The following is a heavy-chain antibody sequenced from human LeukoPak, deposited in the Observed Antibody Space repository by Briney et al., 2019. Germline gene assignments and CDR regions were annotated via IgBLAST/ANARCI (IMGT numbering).Heavy chain of an antibody. V-gene: IGHV3-33*06. Sequence: QPGRSLRHSCAASGFTFSSYGMHWVRQAPGKGLEWVAVIWYDGSNKYYADSVKGRFTISRDNSKNTLYLQMNSLRAEDTAVYYCAKDYPPYSSSWANWFDPWGQGTLVTVSS. CDR2: IWYDGSNK. D-gene: IGHD6-13*01. CDR1: GFTFSSYG. CDR3: AKDYPPYSSSWANWFDP. J-gene: IGHJ5*02.